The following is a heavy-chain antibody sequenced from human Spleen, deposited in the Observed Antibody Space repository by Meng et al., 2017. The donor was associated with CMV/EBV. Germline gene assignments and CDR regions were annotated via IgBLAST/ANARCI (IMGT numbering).Heavy chain of an antibody. CDR1: GHTLTDHY. Sequence: ASVKVSCKTSGHTLTDHYIHWVRRAPGHGLEWMGWINPNSGGIHYAQKFQGRVSMTRDTSINTAYMELTRLRSDDTAVYFCARDYGRIVGATIYYFDYWGQGTLVTVSS. CDR2: INPNSGGI. D-gene: IGHD1-26*01. V-gene: IGHV1-2*02. J-gene: IGHJ4*02. CDR3: ARDYGRIVGATIYYFDY.